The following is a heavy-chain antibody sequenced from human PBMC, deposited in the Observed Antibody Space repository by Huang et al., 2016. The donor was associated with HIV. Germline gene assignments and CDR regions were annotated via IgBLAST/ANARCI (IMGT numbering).Heavy chain of an antibody. V-gene: IGHV3-23*01. CDR2: IRGSGYKT. J-gene: IGHJ4*02. CDR1: RFTFSTYA. Sequence: DVQLLESGGDFVQPGGSLRLSCAASRFTFSTYAMSWVSQGPGKGLEWVAAIRGSGYKTDYADAVKGRFTISRDNSKNTLFLQMNSLRAEDTAVYYCAKVPTVVTFHWGQGTLVTVSS. D-gene: IGHD2-21*02. CDR3: AKVPTVVTFH.